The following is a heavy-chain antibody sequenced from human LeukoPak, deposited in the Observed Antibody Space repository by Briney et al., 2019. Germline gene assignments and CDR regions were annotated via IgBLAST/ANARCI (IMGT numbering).Heavy chain of an antibody. CDR1: GDSITGSSYY. Sequence: PSETLSLTCTVSGDSITGSSYYWGWIRQPPGKGLEWIGSMYYSGSTYSNPSLKSRVTISAYTSKNQFSLKLKSVTAADTAVYYCARQYYDSTGYYYFDYWGQGTLVTVSS. CDR2: MYYSGST. CDR3: ARQYYDSTGYYYFDY. J-gene: IGHJ4*02. D-gene: IGHD3-22*01. V-gene: IGHV4-39*01.